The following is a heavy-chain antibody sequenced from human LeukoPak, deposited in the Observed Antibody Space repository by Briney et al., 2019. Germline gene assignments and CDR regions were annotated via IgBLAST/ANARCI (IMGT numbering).Heavy chain of an antibody. J-gene: IGHJ4*02. CDR3: ARGSSGRYGRDY. D-gene: IGHD1-26*01. CDR1: GYTFTSYD. Sequence: ASVKVSCKASGYTFTSYDINWVRQATGQGLEWMGWMNPNSGNTGYVRKFQGRVTMTRDTSTNTAYMELSSLRSEDTAVYYCARGSSGRYGRDYWGQGTLVTVSS. V-gene: IGHV1-8*01. CDR2: MNPNSGNT.